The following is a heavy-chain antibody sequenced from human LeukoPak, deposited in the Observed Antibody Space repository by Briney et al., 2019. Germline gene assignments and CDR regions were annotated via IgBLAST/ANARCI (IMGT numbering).Heavy chain of an antibody. J-gene: IGHJ2*01. D-gene: IGHD3-10*01. CDR2: ISGSGTST. Sequence: PGRSLRLSCAASGFIFSTYGMSWVRQAPGKGLEWVSGISGSGTSTYYADSVRGRFSISRDNSKNTVFLQMTSLRAEDTAVYYCAKRESLTMVLGVSSYLDLWGRGTLVTVSS. V-gene: IGHV3-23*01. CDR1: GFIFSTYG. CDR3: AKRESLTMVLGVSSYLDL.